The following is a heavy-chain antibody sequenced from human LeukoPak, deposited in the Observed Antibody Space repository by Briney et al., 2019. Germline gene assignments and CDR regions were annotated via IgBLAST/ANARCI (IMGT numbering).Heavy chain of an antibody. CDR2: IKQDGSAK. J-gene: IGHJ3*02. D-gene: IGHD5-12*01. CDR1: GFTFSKYW. V-gene: IGHV3-7*01. Sequence: GSLRLSCVASGFTFSKYWVTWVRQAPGKGLAWVANIKQDGSAKYYMDSVKGRFAISRDNAKNSLYLRMNSLGAEDTAVYYCARVNPLVAPGALDIWGQGTMVAVSS. CDR3: ARVNPLVAPGALDI.